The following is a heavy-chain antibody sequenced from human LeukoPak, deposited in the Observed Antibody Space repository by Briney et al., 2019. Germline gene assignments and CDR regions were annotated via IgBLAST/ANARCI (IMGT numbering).Heavy chain of an antibody. D-gene: IGHD6-6*01. CDR1: GGTFSSYA. J-gene: IGHJ4*02. V-gene: IGHV1-69*04. CDR3: ARGRGLYSSSDY. Sequence: SVKVSCKASGGTFSSYAISWVRQAPGQGLEWMGRIIPILGIANYAQKFQGRVTITADKSTSTAYMELSSLRSEDTAVYYCARGRGLYSSSDYWGQGTLVTVSS. CDR2: IIPILGIA.